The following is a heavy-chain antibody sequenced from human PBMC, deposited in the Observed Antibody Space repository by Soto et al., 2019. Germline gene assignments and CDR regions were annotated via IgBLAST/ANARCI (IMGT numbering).Heavy chain of an antibody. Sequence: GGSLRLSCAASGFTLSSHWMSWVRQAPGKGLEWVANIKQDGSEKNYADCVKGRLTISRDNARNSLSLQMNSLRAEDTAVYYCARWTYSSGWYIDSWGQGTLVTVSS. CDR3: ARWTYSSGWYIDS. J-gene: IGHJ4*02. V-gene: IGHV3-7*03. CDR1: GFTLSSHW. D-gene: IGHD6-19*01. CDR2: IKQDGSEK.